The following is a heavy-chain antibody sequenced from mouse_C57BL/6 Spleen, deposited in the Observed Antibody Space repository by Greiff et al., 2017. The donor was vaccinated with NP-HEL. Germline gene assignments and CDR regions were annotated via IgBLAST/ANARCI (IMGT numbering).Heavy chain of an antibody. CDR2: IHPNSGST. J-gene: IGHJ2*01. V-gene: IGHV1-64*01. CDR1: GYTFTSYW. CDR3: ARGGGDYYFDY. Sequence: QVQLQQSGAELVKPGASVKLSCKASGYTFTSYWMHWVKQRPGQGLEWIGMIHPNSGSTNYNEKFKSKATLTVDKSSSTAYMQLSSLTSEDSAVYYCARGGGDYYFDYWGQGTTLTVSS. D-gene: IGHD1-1*02.